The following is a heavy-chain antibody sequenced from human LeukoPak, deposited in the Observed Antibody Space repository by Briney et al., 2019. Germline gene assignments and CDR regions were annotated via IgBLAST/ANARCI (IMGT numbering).Heavy chain of an antibody. CDR3: ARHDNDFWSGVGRDY. V-gene: IGHV1-69*01. D-gene: IGHD3-3*01. J-gene: IGHJ4*02. Sequence: GSSVKVSCKASGGTFGSYAISWVRQAPGQGLEWMGGIIPIFGTANYAQKFQGRVTITADESTSTAYMELRSLRSEDTAVYYCARHDNDFWSGVGRDYWGQGTLVTVSS. CDR2: IIPIFGTA. CDR1: GGTFGSYA.